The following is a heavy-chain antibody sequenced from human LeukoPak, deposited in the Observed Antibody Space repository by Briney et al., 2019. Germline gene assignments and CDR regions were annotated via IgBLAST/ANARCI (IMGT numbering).Heavy chain of an antibody. V-gene: IGHV4-30-2*01. J-gene: IGHJ4*02. CDR2: INHSGST. D-gene: IGHD2-2*01. Sequence: SQTLSLTCAVSGGSISSGGYSWSWIRQPPGKGLEWIGEINHSGSTNYNPSLKSRVTISVDTSKNQFSLKLSSVTAADTAVYYFARDPGIVVPAYFDYWGQGTLVTVSS. CDR1: GGSISSGGYS. CDR3: ARDPGIVVPAYFDY.